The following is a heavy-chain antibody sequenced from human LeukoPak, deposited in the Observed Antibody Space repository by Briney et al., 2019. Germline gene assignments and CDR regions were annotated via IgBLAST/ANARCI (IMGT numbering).Heavy chain of an antibody. D-gene: IGHD2-8*01. CDR2: IWYDGSNK. V-gene: IGHV3-33*08. J-gene: IGHJ4*02. Sequence: GGSLRLSCAASGFTVSSNYMSWVRQAPGKGLEWVAVIWYDGSNKYYADSVKGRFTISRDNSKNTLYLQMNSLRAEDTAVYYCARCSTNGVCYTAPIDYWGQGTLVTVSS. CDR3: ARCSTNGVCYTAPIDY. CDR1: GFTVSSNY.